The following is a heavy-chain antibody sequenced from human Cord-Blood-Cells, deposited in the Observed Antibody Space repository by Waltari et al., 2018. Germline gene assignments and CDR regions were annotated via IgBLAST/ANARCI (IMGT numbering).Heavy chain of an antibody. Sequence: KASGNTFTGYYMHWVRQAPGQGLEWMGWINPNSGGTNYAQKFQGRVTMTRDTSISTAYMELSRLRTDDTAVYYCARGGDGYCSSTSCPYNWFDPWGQGTLVTVSS. CDR2: INPNSGGT. V-gene: IGHV1-2*02. CDR1: GNTFTGYY. J-gene: IGHJ5*02. D-gene: IGHD2-2*01. CDR3: ARGGDGYCSSTSCPYNWFDP.